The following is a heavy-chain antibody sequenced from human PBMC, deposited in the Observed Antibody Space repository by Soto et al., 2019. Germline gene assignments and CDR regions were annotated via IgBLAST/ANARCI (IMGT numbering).Heavy chain of an antibody. D-gene: IGHD3-22*01. V-gene: IGHV1-3*01. CDR3: ARGDYYDIHEY. CDR1: GYTFTSYA. J-gene: IGHJ4*02. CDR2: INAGNGNT. Sequence: ASVKVSCKASGYTFTSYAMHLVRQAPGQRLEWMGWINAGNGNTKYSQKFQGRVTITRDTSASTAYMEVSSLRSEDTAVYYCARGDYYDIHEYWGQGTPVTVSS.